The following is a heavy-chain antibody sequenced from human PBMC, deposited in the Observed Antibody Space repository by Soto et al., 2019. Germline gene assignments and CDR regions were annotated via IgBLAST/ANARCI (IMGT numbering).Heavy chain of an antibody. J-gene: IGHJ6*01. CDR3: GRHNYGEYDGMGV. D-gene: IGHD4-17*01. CDR1: ACSFPNDW. Sequence: ISSRGCACSFPNDWPGRVRQVPGKGVEWMGIIYPGDSDTRYSPSFQGQVNISADWSISTAYLHWSSRRASDTVMYYCGRHNYGEYDGMGVWGQG. CDR2: IYPGDSDT. V-gene: IGHV5-51*02.